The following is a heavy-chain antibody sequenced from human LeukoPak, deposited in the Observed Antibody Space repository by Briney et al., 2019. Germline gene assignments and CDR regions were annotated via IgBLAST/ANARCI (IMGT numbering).Heavy chain of an antibody. CDR2: ISAYNGNT. J-gene: IGHJ6*03. CDR1: GYTFTSYG. V-gene: IGHV1-18*01. CDR3: AKTAGFGGLYYYYYMDV. Sequence: ASVEVSCKASGYTFTSYGISWVRQAPGQGLEWMGWISAYNGNTNYAQKLQGRVTMTTDTSTSTAYMELRSLRSDDTAVSYCAKTAGFGGLYYYYYMDVWGKGTTVTVSS. D-gene: IGHD3-10*01.